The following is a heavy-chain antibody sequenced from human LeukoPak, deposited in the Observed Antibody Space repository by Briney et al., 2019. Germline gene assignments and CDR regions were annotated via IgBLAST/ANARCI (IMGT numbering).Heavy chain of an antibody. CDR1: GGSISSSSYY. CDR3: ARGGYSGSDWTT. J-gene: IGHJ5*02. D-gene: IGHD5-12*01. Sequence: SETLSLTCTVSGGSISSSSYYWGWIRQPPGKGLEWIGSIYYSGSTYYNTSPKSRVTISVDTSKSQFSLKLSSVTAADTAVYYCARGGYSGSDWTTWGQGTRVTVSS. CDR2: IYYSGST. V-gene: IGHV4-39*07.